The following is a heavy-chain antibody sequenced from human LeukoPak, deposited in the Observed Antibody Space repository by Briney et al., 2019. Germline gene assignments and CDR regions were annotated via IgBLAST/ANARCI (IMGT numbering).Heavy chain of an antibody. CDR2: LYPSGSS. Sequence: SETLSLTCTVSGASISPYYWNRIRQPAGKGLEWIGRLYPSGSSDYNPSLKSRVSISVGTSNNQFSLRVTSVTAADTAIYYCARDLSGSLYFDYWGQGILVTVSA. CDR1: GASISPYY. D-gene: IGHD3-10*01. V-gene: IGHV4-4*07. J-gene: IGHJ4*02. CDR3: ARDLSGSLYFDY.